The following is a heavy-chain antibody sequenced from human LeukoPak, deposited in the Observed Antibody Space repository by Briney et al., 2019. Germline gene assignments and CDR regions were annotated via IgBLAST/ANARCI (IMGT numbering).Heavy chain of an antibody. CDR1: GFTFSSYA. Sequence: GGSLRLSCAASGFTFSSYAMHWVRQAPGKGLEWVAVISYDGSNKYYADSVKGRFTISRDNSKNTLYLQMNSLRAEDTAVYYCARDEIDAFDIWGQGTMVTVSS. J-gene: IGHJ3*02. V-gene: IGHV3-30*04. CDR2: ISYDGSNK. CDR3: ARDEIDAFDI.